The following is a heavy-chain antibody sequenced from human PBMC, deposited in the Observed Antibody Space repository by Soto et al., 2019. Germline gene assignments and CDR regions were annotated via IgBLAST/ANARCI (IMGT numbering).Heavy chain of an antibody. Sequence: GGSLRLSCAASGFTFSSYAMSWVRQAPGKGLEWVSAISDSGGSTYYADSVKGRCTISRDNSKNTLYLQMNSLRAEDTAVYYCAKGLRDGYYNDAFDIWGQGTMVTVSS. CDR3: AKGLRDGYYNDAFDI. CDR1: GFTFSSYA. D-gene: IGHD1-26*01. CDR2: ISDSGGST. J-gene: IGHJ3*02. V-gene: IGHV3-23*01.